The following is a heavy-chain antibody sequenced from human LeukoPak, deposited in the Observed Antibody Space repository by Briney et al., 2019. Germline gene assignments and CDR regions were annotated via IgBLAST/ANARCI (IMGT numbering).Heavy chain of an antibody. Sequence: PGASLRLSCAASGFTFSNYAMSRVRQAPGKGLEWVSAIVGSGGSTYYADSVEGRFTISRDNPKNTLYLQMNSLRAEDTAVYYCAKWGDYDILTGYYDSDYWGQGTLVTVSS. D-gene: IGHD3-9*01. V-gene: IGHV3-23*01. CDR1: GFTFSNYA. J-gene: IGHJ4*02. CDR3: AKWGDYDILTGYYDSDY. CDR2: IVGSGGST.